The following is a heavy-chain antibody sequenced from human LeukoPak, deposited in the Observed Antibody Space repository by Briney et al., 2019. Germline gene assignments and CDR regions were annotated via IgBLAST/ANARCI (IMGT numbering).Heavy chain of an antibody. D-gene: IGHD2-21*01. CDR3: TEAYCGGDCY. CDR1: GFTFSNAW. CDR2: IKRKTDGGTT. J-gene: IGHJ4*02. Sequence: PGGSLRLSCAASGFTFSNAWMSWVRQAPGKGLEWVGRIKRKTDGGTTDYAAPVKGRFTISRDDSKNTLYLQMNSLKTEDTAVYYCTEAYCGGDCYWGQGTLVTVSS. V-gene: IGHV3-15*01.